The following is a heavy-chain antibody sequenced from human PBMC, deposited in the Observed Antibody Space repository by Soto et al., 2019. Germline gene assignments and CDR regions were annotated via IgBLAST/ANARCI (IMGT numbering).Heavy chain of an antibody. CDR1: GGSVSTSTYY. V-gene: IGHV4-61*01. J-gene: IGHJ6*02. CDR3: ARGLVRGVHYYYYGLDV. D-gene: IGHD3-10*01. CDR2: IYYSGST. Sequence: ASEILSLTCTVSGGSVSTSTYYWSWIRQPPGKGLEWIGYIYYSGSTNYNPSLKSRLTISVDTSKNQFSLKLTSVTAADTAVYYCARGLVRGVHYYYYGLDVWGQGTTVTVSS.